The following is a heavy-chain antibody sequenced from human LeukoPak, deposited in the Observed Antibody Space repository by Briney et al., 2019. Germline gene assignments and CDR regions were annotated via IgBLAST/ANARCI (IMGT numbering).Heavy chain of an antibody. CDR1: GFMFETYW. Sequence: GGSLRLSCAASGFMFETYWMNWVRQVPGEGLEWVANMKHDGSEEYYVESVKGRFIISRDNTNKLLYLQMNSLRAEDTAIYYCARKAAGWGVLDHWGQGTLVTVSS. J-gene: IGHJ4*02. V-gene: IGHV3-7*03. CDR2: MKHDGSEE. CDR3: ARKAAGWGVLDH. D-gene: IGHD3-10*01.